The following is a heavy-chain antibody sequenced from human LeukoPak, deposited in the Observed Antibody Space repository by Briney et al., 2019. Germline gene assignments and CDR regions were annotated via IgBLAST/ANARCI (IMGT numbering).Heavy chain of an antibody. J-gene: IGHJ6*03. V-gene: IGHV1-24*01. Sequence: ASVKVSCKVSGYTRTELSMHWVRQAPGKGLEWMGGFDPEDGETIYAQKFQGRVTMTEDTSTDTAYMELSSLRSEDTAVYYCATKYSSGHYYYYYYMDVWGKGTTVTVSS. CDR2: FDPEDGET. CDR1: GYTRTELS. CDR3: ATKYSSGHYYYYYYMDV. D-gene: IGHD6-19*01.